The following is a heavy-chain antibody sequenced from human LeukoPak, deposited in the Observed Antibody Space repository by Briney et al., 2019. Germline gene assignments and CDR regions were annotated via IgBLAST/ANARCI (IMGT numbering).Heavy chain of an antibody. CDR3: ARTGFYGDYVNWFDP. Sequence: PSETLSLTCTVSGGSISSYYWSWIRQPPGKGLEWIGYIYYSGSTNYNPSLKSRVTISVDTSKNQFSLKLSSVTAADTAVYYCARTGFYGDYVNWFDPWGQGTLVTVSS. V-gene: IGHV4-59*01. CDR1: GGSISSYY. D-gene: IGHD4-17*01. CDR2: IYYSGST. J-gene: IGHJ5*02.